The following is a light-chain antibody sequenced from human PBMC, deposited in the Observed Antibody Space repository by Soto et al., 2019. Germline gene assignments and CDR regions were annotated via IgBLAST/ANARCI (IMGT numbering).Light chain of an antibody. CDR3: QSYDSSLGGWV. J-gene: IGLJ3*02. CDR2: GNN. Sequence: QSVLTQPPSVSGAPGQRVTISCTGSSSNIGAGYDVHWYQQLPGTAPKLLIYGNNNRPSGVPDRFSGSKSDTSASLAITGLRAGDEADYYCQSYDSSLGGWVFGGGAKLTVL. V-gene: IGLV1-40*01. CDR1: SSNIGAGYD.